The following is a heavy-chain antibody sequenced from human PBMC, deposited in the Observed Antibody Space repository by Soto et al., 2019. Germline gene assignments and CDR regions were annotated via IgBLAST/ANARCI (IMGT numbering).Heavy chain of an antibody. Sequence: ASVKVSCKASGYTFTSYYMHWVRQAPGQGLEWMGIINPSGGSTSYAQKFQGRVTMTRDTSTSTVYMELGSLRSEDTAVYYCARVMGFWSGYYSERPYYFDYWGQGTLVTVS. CDR3: ARVMGFWSGYYSERPYYFDY. J-gene: IGHJ4*02. V-gene: IGHV1-46*01. D-gene: IGHD3-3*01. CDR2: INPSGGST. CDR1: GYTFTSYY.